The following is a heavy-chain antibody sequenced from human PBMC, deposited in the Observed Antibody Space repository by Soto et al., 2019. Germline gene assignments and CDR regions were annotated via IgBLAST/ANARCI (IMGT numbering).Heavy chain of an antibody. CDR3: EKQSKSTTVTTNFDC. J-gene: IGHJ4*02. V-gene: IGHV3-23*01. Sequence: RGSLRLSCAASGFTFSNYAMGWVRQAPGQGLEWISTIFGSGGSRSYADSVKGRFTISRDNSKDTLYLQMNSLRAEDSAVYFCEKQSKSTTVTTNFDCWGQGTLVTVYS. D-gene: IGHD4-4*01. CDR1: GFTFSNYA. CDR2: IFGSGGSR.